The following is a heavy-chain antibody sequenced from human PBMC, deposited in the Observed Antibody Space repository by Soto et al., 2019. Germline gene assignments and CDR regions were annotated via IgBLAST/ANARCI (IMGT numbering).Heavy chain of an antibody. CDR3: AREKDNYFDY. CDR1: GYTFTSHY. V-gene: IGHV1-46*01. CDR2: INPSGGST. J-gene: IGHJ4*02. Sequence: VASVKVSCKASGYTFTSHYMHAVRQAPGQGLDGMGIINPSGGSTSCAQKFQGRVTMPRDTSTSTVYIELSSLRPEDSAVYYCAREKDNYFDYWGQGTLVTVSS.